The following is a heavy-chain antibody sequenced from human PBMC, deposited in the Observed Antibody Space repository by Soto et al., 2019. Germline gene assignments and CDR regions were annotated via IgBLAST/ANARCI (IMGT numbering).Heavy chain of an antibody. CDR2: IYYSGST. V-gene: IGHV4-59*01. J-gene: IGHJ6*02. Sequence: PSETLSLTCAVYGGSFSGYYWSWIRQPPGKGLEWIGYIYYSGSTNYNPSLKSRVTISVDTSKNQFSLKLSSVTAADTAVYYCARDSITYYYDSSGPPAYYYGMDVWGQGTTVTVSS. CDR3: ARDSITYYYDSSGPPAYYYGMDV. CDR1: GGSFSGYY. D-gene: IGHD3-22*01.